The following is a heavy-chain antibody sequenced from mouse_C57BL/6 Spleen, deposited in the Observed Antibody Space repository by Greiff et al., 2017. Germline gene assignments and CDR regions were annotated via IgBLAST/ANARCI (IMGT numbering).Heavy chain of an antibody. CDR3: AREGDYDYFDY. D-gene: IGHD1-1*02. CDR2: ISYDGSN. V-gene: IGHV3-6*01. CDR1: GYSITSGYY. J-gene: IGHJ2*01. Sequence: EVKLQESGPGLVKPSQSLSLTCSVTGYSITSGYYWNWIRQFPGNKLEWMGYISYDGSNNYNPSLKNRISITRDPSKNQFFLKLNSVTTEDTATYYCAREGDYDYFDYWGQGTTLTVSS.